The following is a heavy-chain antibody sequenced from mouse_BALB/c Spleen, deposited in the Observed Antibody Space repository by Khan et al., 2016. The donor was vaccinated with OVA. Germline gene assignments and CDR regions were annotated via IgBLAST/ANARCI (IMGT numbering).Heavy chain of an antibody. J-gene: IGHJ3*01. CDR3: TSLAYYYDRAGFAY. V-gene: IGHV5-6*01. CDR1: GFTFSTYG. D-gene: IGHD1-1*01. Sequence: EVELVESGGDLVKPGGSLKLSCAASGFTFSTYGMSWVRQAPDKRLEWVATVITCGSYTYYPDSVKGRFTIFRDNAKNTLSLQMNGLRAEDTAMIYCTSLAYYYDRAGFAYWGQGTLVTVSA. CDR2: VITCGSYT.